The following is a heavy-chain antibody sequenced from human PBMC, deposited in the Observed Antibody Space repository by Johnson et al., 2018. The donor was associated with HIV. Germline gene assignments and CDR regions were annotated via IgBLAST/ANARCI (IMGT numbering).Heavy chain of an antibody. CDR2: VSGSSA. CDR1: GFTFSSYA. J-gene: IGHJ3*02. V-gene: IGHV3-23*04. D-gene: IGHD3-22*01. CDR3: AVGGEGYYSGAFDI. Sequence: EVQLVESGGGLVQPGGSLRLSCAASGFTFSSYAMSWVRQAPGKGLEWVSIVSGSSAYYADSVKGRFTISRDDSKNTLYLQMNSLRAEDTAVYYCAVGGEGYYSGAFDIWGQGTMVTVSS.